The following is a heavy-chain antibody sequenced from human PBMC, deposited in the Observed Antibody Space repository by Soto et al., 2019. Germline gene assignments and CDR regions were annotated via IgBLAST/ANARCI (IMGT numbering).Heavy chain of an antibody. CDR2: IYYSGST. D-gene: IGHD5-12*01. CDR3: AVDAWVPLYYGMDV. V-gene: IGHV4-31*03. Sequence: QVQLQESGPGLVKPSQTLSLTCTVSGGSISSGGYYWSWIRQHPGKGLEWIGYIYYSGSTYYNPSLKGRVTKCVDTSKEQVSLKLGSVAAADTAVYYCAVDAWVPLYYGMDVWGQGTTVTVSS. J-gene: IGHJ6*02. CDR1: GGSISSGGYY.